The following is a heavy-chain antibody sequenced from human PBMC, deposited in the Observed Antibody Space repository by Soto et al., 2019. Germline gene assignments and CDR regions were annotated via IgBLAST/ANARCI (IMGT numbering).Heavy chain of an antibody. J-gene: IGHJ4*02. CDR2: ISSSSSYI. Sequence: EVQLVESGGGLVKPGGSLRLSCAASGFTFSSYSMNWVRQAPGKGLEWVSSISSSSSYIYYADSVKGRFTISRDNAKNSLYLQMNGLRAEDTAVYYCARDLTVAGHDYWGQGTLVTVSS. D-gene: IGHD6-19*01. CDR1: GFTFSSYS. CDR3: ARDLTVAGHDY. V-gene: IGHV3-21*01.